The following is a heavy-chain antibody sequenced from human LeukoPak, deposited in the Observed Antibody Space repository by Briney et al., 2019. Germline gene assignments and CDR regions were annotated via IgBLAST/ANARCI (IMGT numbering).Heavy chain of an antibody. Sequence: GGSLKNSRKGSGYRFTSYGIARVRQRPGKGLEWMGIIYPRDPDTRYSPSFQGQVTISADKSISTAYLQWSSLKASDTAMYYCARQVDIAVAGYDYWGQGTLITVSS. CDR3: ARQVDIAVAGYDY. CDR1: GYRFTSYG. V-gene: IGHV5-51*01. D-gene: IGHD6-13*01. CDR2: IYPRDPDT. J-gene: IGHJ4*02.